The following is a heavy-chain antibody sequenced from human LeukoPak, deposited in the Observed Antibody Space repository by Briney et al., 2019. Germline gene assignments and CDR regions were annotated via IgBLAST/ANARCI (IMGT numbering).Heavy chain of an antibody. CDR3: ARAYNALDV. Sequence: PGGSLRLSCAASEFTLCSSWMNGGRQAPGRGRGWVANLKPEGSEKYSVDSVKGRFTISRDNDKNSLYLQMNSLGAEDTAVYYCARAYNALDVWGQGTTVTVSS. V-gene: IGHV3-7*01. CDR1: EFTLCSSW. J-gene: IGHJ6*02. CDR2: LKPEGSEK.